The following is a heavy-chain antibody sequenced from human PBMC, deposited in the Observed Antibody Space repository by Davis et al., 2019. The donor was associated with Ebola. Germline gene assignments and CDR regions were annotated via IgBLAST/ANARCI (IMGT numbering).Heavy chain of an antibody. D-gene: IGHD3-22*01. CDR1: GFTFSDYY. J-gene: IGHJ3*01. CDR2: IKPDGSEK. V-gene: IGHV3-7*03. CDR3: ARGDYYDSSGYYLTFTDAFDV. Sequence: PGGSLRLSCAASGFTFSDYYMSWVRQAPGKGLEWVANIKPDGSEKYSVDSVKGRFTISRDNAKNSLYLQMNSLRADDTAVYYCARGDYYDSSGYYLTFTDAFDVWGQGTMVTVSS.